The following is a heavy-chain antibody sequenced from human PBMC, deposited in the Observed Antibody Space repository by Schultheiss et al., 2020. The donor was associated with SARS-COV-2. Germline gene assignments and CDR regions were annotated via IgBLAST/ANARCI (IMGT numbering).Heavy chain of an antibody. CDR1: GGSISSGGYY. V-gene: IGHV4-31*03. CDR2: IYYSGST. J-gene: IGHJ4*02. D-gene: IGHD6-13*01. Sequence: SETLSLTCTVSGGSISSGGYYWSWIRQHPGKGLEWIGYIYYSGSTYYNPSLKSRVTISVDTSKNQFSLKLSSVTAADTAVYYCARGQGSSWYDWGQGTLVTVSS. CDR3: ARGQGSSWYD.